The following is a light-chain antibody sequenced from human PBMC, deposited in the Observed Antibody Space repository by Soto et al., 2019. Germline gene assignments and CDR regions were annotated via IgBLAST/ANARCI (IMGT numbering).Light chain of an antibody. Sequence: QSALTQPASVSGSPGQSITISCTGTSSDVGGYNYVSWYQQHPGKAPKLMIYEVSNRPSGVSIRFSGSKSGNTASLTISGLQAEDEGDYYCSSYTSSSTLLFGGGTQLTVL. J-gene: IGLJ2*01. CDR1: SSDVGGYNY. CDR2: EVS. CDR3: SSYTSSSTLL. V-gene: IGLV2-14*01.